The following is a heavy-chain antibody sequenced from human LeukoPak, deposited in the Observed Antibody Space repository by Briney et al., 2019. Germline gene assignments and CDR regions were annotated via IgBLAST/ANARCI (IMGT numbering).Heavy chain of an antibody. CDR2: INHSGST. CDR3: ARDSGVAYDFWSGFTPDYYYYYMDV. CDR1: GGSFSGCY. D-gene: IGHD3-3*01. J-gene: IGHJ6*03. V-gene: IGHV4-34*01. Sequence: SETLSLTCAVYGGSFSGCYWSWIRQPPGKGLEWIGEINHSGSTNYNPSLKSRVTISVDTSKNQFSLKLSSVTAADTAVYYCARDSGVAYDFWSGFTPDYYYYYMDVWGKGTTVTVSS.